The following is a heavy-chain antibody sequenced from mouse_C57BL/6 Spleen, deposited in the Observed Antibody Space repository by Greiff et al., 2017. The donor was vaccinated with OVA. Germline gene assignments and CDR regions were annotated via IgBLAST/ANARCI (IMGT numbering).Heavy chain of an antibody. V-gene: IGHV14-2*01. D-gene: IGHD2-12*01. Sequence: EVKLMESGAELVKPGASVKLSCTASGFNIKDYYMHWVKQRTEQGLEWIGRIDPEDGETKYAPKFQGKATITADTSSNTAYLQLSILTSEDTAVYYCARRYYCFSRGYAMDYWGQGTSVTVSS. J-gene: IGHJ4*01. CDR1: GFNIKDYY. CDR3: ARRYYCFSRGYAMDY. CDR2: IDPEDGET.